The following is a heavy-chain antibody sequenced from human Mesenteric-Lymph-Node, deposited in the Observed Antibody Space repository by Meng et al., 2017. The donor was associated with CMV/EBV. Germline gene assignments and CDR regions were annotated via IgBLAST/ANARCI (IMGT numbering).Heavy chain of an antibody. V-gene: IGHV4-39*01. Sequence: SETLSLTCTVSGGSIKSSNYFWGWIRQPPGKGLEWIGSIYYSGSTYYNPSLKSRVTISVDTSKNQFSLKLSSVTAADTAVYYCASTNYYDSSGYYDAFDIWGQGTMVTVSS. CDR3: ASTNYYDSSGYYDAFDI. CDR2: IYYSGST. CDR1: GGSIKSSNYF. J-gene: IGHJ3*02. D-gene: IGHD3-22*01.